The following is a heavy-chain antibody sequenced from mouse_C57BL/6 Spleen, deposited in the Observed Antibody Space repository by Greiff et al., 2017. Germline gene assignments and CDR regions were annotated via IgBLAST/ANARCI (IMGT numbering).Heavy chain of an antibody. V-gene: IGHV1-59*01. Sequence: QVQLQQPGAELVRPGTSVKLSCKASGYTFTSYWMHWVKQRPGQGLEWIGVIDPSDSYTNYNPKFKGKATLTVDTSSSTAYMQLSSLTSEDSAVYYCARKEINGSSGFAYWGQGTLVTVSA. D-gene: IGHD1-1*01. CDR2: IDPSDSYT. CDR1: GYTFTSYW. CDR3: ARKEINGSSGFAY. J-gene: IGHJ3*01.